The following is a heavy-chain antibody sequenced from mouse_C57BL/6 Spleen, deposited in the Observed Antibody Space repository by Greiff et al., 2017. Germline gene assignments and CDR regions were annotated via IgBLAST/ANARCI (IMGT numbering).Heavy chain of an antibody. D-gene: IGHD2-4*01. CDR3: ARVGDDYDEGHFDY. CDR1: GYTFTNYW. CDR2: INPSNGGT. Sequence: VQLQQSGAELVRPGTSVKMSCKASGYTFTNYWLGWAKQRPGHGLEWIGNINPSNGGTNYNEKFKSKATLTVDKSSSTAYMQLSSLTSEDSAVYYCARVGDDYDEGHFDYWGQGTTLTVSS. J-gene: IGHJ2*01. V-gene: IGHV1-63*01.